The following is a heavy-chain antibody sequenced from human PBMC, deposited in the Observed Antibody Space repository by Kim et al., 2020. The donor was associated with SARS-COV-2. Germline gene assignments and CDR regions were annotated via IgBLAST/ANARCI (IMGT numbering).Heavy chain of an antibody. Sequence: SETLSLTCAVYGGSFSGYYWSWIRQPPGKGLEWIGEINHSGSTNYNPSLKSRVTISVDTSKNQFSLKLSSVTAADTAVYYCASLRFDYRAIDYWGQGTLVTVSS. CDR1: GGSFSGYY. CDR3: ASLRFDYRAIDY. D-gene: IGHD3-3*01. J-gene: IGHJ4*02. CDR2: INHSGST. V-gene: IGHV4-34*01.